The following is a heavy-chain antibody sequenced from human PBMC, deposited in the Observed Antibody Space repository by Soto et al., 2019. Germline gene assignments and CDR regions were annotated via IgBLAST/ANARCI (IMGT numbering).Heavy chain of an antibody. D-gene: IGHD3-22*01. J-gene: IGHJ4*02. Sequence: GGSLRLSCAASGFTFSNAWMSWVRQAPGKGLEWVGRIKSKTDGGTTDYAAPGKGRFTISRDDSKNTLYLQMNSLKTEDTAVYYCTTDRYYYDSSGYFDYWGQGTLVTVSS. CDR3: TTDRYYYDSSGYFDY. CDR2: IKSKTDGGTT. CDR1: GFTFSNAW. V-gene: IGHV3-15*01.